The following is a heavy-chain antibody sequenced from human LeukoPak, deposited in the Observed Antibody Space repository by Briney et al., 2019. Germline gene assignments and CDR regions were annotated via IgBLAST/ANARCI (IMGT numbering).Heavy chain of an antibody. CDR1: GGSVSSTNW. Sequence: SEALSLTCGVSGGSVSSTNWWTWICQPPGKGLEWIGEVHLDGRANFNPSLKSRLTMSVDLSENHVSLKLTSVTAADTAVYYCAREGGFYRPLDYSGQGTLVTVSS. CDR2: VHLDGRA. J-gene: IGHJ4*02. V-gene: IGHV4-4*02. D-gene: IGHD6-25*01. CDR3: AREGGFYRPLDY.